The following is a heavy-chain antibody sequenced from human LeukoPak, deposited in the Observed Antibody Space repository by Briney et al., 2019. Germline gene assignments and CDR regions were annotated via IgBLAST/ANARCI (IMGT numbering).Heavy chain of an antibody. D-gene: IGHD5-12*01. CDR1: GFTFSSYG. V-gene: IGHV3-30*18. CDR2: ISYDGSNK. J-gene: IGHJ4*02. Sequence: GGSLRLSCAASGFTFSSYGMHWVRQAPGKGLEWVAVISYDGSNKYYADSVKGRFTISRDNSKNTLYLQMNSLRAEDTAVYYCAKPISGYGFHYWGQGTLVTVSS. CDR3: AKPISGYGFHY.